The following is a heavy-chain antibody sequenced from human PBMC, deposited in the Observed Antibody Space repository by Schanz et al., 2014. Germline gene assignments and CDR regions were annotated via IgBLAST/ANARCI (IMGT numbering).Heavy chain of an antibody. CDR2: IGNGGVTI. Sequence: VQLAESGGGLVQPGGSLRLSCTASGFPFSDYFMAWIRQPPGRGLEWVSYIGNGGVTIYYADSVKGRFTISRDNSKNTLYLQMNSLRAEDTAIYYCAKDAPYPFDLWGRGTLITVSS. CDR3: AKDAPYPFDL. V-gene: IGHV3-11*01. J-gene: IGHJ2*01. CDR1: GFPFSDYF.